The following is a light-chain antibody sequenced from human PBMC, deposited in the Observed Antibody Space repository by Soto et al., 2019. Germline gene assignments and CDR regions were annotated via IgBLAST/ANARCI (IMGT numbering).Light chain of an antibody. J-gene: IGKJ1*01. Sequence: DIQMTQSPSSLSASIGYRVTITCRASQTISTYLNWYQQQPGKAPKLLIYAASTLQSGVPSRFSGSGSGTEFTLTISRLHPEYFASYCCQQSYISPWTFGQGTKVEIK. CDR1: QTISTY. CDR3: QQSYISPWT. V-gene: IGKV1-39*01. CDR2: AAS.